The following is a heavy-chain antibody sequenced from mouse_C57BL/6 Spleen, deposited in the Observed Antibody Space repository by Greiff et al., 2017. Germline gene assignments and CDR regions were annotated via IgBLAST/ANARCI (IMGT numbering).Heavy chain of an antibody. CDR2: IHPNSGST. Sequence: QVQLQQPGAELVKPGASVKLSCKASGYTFTSYWMHWVKQRPGQGLEWIGMIHPNSGSTNYNEKFKSKATLTVDKSSSTAYMQLSSLTSEDSAVYYCARERSYDGGSWFAYWGQGTLVTVSA. V-gene: IGHV1-64*01. D-gene: IGHD2-12*01. CDR3: ARERSYDGGSWFAY. J-gene: IGHJ3*01. CDR1: GYTFTSYW.